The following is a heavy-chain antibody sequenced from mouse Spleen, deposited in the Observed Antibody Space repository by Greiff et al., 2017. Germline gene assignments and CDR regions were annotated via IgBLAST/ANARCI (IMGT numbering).Heavy chain of an antibody. D-gene: IGHD6-1*01. CDR1: GFTFSSYA. Sequence: EVHLVESGGGLVKPGGSLKLSCAASGFTFSSYAMSWVRQTPEKRLEWVATISSGGSYTYYPDSVKGRFTISRDNAKNTLYLQMSSLRSEDTAMYYCARHSTPSYAMDDWGQGTSVTVSS. V-gene: IGHV5-9-3*01. CDR3: ARHSTPSYAMDD. CDR2: ISSGGSYT. J-gene: IGHJ4*01.